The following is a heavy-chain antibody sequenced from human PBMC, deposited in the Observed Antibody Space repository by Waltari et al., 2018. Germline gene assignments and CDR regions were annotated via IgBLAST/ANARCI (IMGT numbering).Heavy chain of an antibody. CDR3: ARSLGDPDYFDY. CDR2: IYNSAIT. CDR1: GGSIISSNYY. J-gene: IGHJ4*02. Sequence: QLQLQESGPGLVKPSETLSLTCTVSGGSIISSNYYWGWIRQPPGKGLELIGSIYNSAITYYNPSLKSRVTISVDTSKHQFSLRLSSVTAADTAVYYCARSLGDPDYFDYWGQGTLVTVSS. V-gene: IGHV4-39*01. D-gene: IGHD2-21*02.